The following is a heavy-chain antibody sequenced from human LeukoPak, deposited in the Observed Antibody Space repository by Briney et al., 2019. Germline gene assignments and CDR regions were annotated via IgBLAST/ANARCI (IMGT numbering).Heavy chain of an antibody. Sequence: GESLRLSCAPSGFIFSSYWLRWVRQAPGKGLEWVANINRDGSDQNYVDSVKGRFTISRDNAKNSLYLQMNSLRAEDTAVYYCGGGPGYWGQGTLVTVSS. J-gene: IGHJ4*02. CDR2: INRDGSDQ. V-gene: IGHV3-7*01. D-gene: IGHD2-15*01. CDR3: GGGPGY. CDR1: GFIFSSYW.